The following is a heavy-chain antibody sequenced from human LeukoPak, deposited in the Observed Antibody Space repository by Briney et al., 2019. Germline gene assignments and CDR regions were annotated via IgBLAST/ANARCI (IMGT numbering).Heavy chain of an antibody. Sequence: PGGSLRLSCAASGFTFSSYGMHWVRQAPGKGLEWVAVISYDGSNKYYADSVKGRFTISRDNSKNTLYLQMNSLRAEDTAVYYCAKDPLCYDILTGPDYWGQGTLVTVSS. V-gene: IGHV3-30*18. D-gene: IGHD3-9*01. CDR2: ISYDGSNK. CDR1: GFTFSSYG. CDR3: AKDPLCYDILTGPDY. J-gene: IGHJ4*02.